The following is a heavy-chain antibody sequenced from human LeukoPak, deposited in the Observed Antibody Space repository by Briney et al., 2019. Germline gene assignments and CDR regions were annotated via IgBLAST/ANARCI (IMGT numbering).Heavy chain of an antibody. CDR2: ISEIGAAT. Sequence: PGGSLRLSCAASGFAFSDYTMAWIRQAPRKGLEWVSTISEIGAATYYADSVEGRFTISRDDSKNTVWLQMNRLRADVRAIYFCTRGGWVYWGQGTLVTVSS. J-gene: IGHJ4*02. D-gene: IGHD1-26*01. CDR3: TRGGWVY. CDR1: GFAFSDYT. V-gene: IGHV3-23*01.